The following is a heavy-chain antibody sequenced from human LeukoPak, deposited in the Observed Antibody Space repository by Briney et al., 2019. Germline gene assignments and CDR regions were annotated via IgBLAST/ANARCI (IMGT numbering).Heavy chain of an antibody. CDR1: GFTFNNYA. V-gene: IGHV3-23*01. J-gene: IGHJ4*02. CDR3: VKYSRYFDY. D-gene: IGHD2-15*01. Sequence: GGSLGLSCEASGFTFNNYAMRWGRQAPGKGPDWVSTITNSGGATYYADSLKGRFTITRDNSQQTLSLEMNSLRAEDTAVYYCVKYSRYFDYWGQGTLVTVSS. CDR2: ITNSGGAT.